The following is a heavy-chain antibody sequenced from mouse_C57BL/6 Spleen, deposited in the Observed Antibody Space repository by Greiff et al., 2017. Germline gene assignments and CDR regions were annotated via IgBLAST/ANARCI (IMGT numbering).Heavy chain of an antibody. D-gene: IGHD1-1*01. CDR1: GYTFTSYW. V-gene: IGHV1-7*01. CDR3: ASNYYGSDFDY. CDR2: INPSSGYT. J-gene: IGHJ2*01. Sequence: VQLQQSGAELAKPGASVKLSCKASGYTFTSYWMHWVKQRPGQGLEWIGYINPSSGYTKYNQKFKDKATLTADKSSSTAYLQLSSLTYEDSAVYYFASNYYGSDFDYWGQGTTLTVSS.